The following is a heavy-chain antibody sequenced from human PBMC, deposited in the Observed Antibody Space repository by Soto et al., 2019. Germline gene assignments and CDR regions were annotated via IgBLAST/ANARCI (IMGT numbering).Heavy chain of an antibody. D-gene: IGHD6-13*01. CDR3: TREEGKRRGAAAGGPPSN. V-gene: IGHV3-49*03. Sequence: GGSLRLSCTASGFTFGDYAMSWFRQAPGKGLEWVGFIRSKAYGGTTEYAASVKGRFTISRDDSKSIAYLQMNSLKTEDTAVYYCTREEGKRRGAAAGGPPSNWGQGTLVTVSS. J-gene: IGHJ4*02. CDR2: IRSKAYGGTT. CDR1: GFTFGDYA.